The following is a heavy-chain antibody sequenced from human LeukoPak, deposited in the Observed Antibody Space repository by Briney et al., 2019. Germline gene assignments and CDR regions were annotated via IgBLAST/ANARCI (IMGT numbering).Heavy chain of an antibody. CDR1: GFTFSSYA. V-gene: IGHV3-30*14. CDR3: ARSYYDFWSGYYPPGWFDP. D-gene: IGHD3-3*01. J-gene: IGHJ5*02. Sequence: GGSLRLSCAASGFTFSSYAMHWVRQAPGKGLEWVAVISYDGSNKYYADSVKGRFTISRDNSKNTLYLQMNSLRAEDTAVYYCARSYYDFWSGYYPPGWFDPWGQGTLVTVSS. CDR2: ISYDGSNK.